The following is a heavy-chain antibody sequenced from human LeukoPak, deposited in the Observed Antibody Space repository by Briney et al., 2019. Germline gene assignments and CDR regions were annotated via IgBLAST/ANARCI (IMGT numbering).Heavy chain of an antibody. CDR3: ARRAGGYSHPYDY. Sequence: PGGSLRLSCAVSGFTVSGNYMSWVRQAPGKGLEWVSLIYSGGSTYYADSVKGRFTISRDNSKNTLYLQMYSLRAEDTAVYYCARRAGGYSHPYDYWGQGTLVTVSS. D-gene: IGHD4-23*01. J-gene: IGHJ4*02. CDR1: GFTVSGNY. V-gene: IGHV3-53*01. CDR2: IYSGGST.